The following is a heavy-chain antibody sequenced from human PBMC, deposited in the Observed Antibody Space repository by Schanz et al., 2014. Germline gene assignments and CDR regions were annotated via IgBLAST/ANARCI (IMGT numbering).Heavy chain of an antibody. V-gene: IGHV3-30*04. D-gene: IGHD6-13*01. CDR3: AKGRGSWGYFFDY. J-gene: IGHJ4*02. CDR1: GFTFSNYA. CDR2: ISYDEATK. Sequence: QMHLAESGGGVVQPGRSLRLSCAASGAASGFTFSNYAMHWVRQSPGKGLEWVAVISYDEATKHYADSVKGRFTISRDNSKNTLYLEMTSLRVEDTAVYYCAKGRGSWGYFFDYWGQGTLVTVSS.